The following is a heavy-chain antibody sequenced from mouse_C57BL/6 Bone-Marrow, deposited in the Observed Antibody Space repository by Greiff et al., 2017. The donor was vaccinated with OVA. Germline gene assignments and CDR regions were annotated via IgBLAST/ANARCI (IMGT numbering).Heavy chain of an antibody. CDR2: IWSGGST. CDR3: ARTNSPHWYFDV. D-gene: IGHD5-2*01. V-gene: IGHV2-2*01. Sequence: QVQLQQSGPGLVQPSQSLSITCTVSGFSLTSYGVHWVRQSPGKGLEWLGEIWSGGSTDYNAAFISRLSISKDNSKSQVFFKRNSLQADDTAIYDSARTNSPHWYFDVWGTGTTVTVSS. CDR1: GFSLTSYG. J-gene: IGHJ1*03.